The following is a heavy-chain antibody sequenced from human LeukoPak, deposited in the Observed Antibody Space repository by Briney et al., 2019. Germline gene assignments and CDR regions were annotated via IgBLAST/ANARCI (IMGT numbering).Heavy chain of an antibody. D-gene: IGHD3-3*01. J-gene: IGHJ5*02. CDR2: IKQDGSEK. Sequence: GGSLRLSSAASGFTFSSYWMSWVRQAPGKGLEWVANIKQDGSEKYYVDSVKGRFTISRDNAKNSLYLQMNSLRAEDTAVYYCAASRAHYDFWSGYSDWFDPWGQGTLVTVSS. V-gene: IGHV3-7*01. CDR1: GFTFSSYW. CDR3: AASRAHYDFWSGYSDWFDP.